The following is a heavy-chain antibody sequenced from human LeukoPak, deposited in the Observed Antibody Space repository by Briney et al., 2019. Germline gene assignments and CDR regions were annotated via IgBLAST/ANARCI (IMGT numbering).Heavy chain of an antibody. CDR2: IYYSGST. Sequence: PSETLSLTCTVSGGSISSGSYYWGWIRQPPGKGLEWIGSIYYSGSTYYNPSLKSRVTISVDTSKSQFSLKLSSVTAADTAVYYCASSSSYLNWFDPWGQGTLVTVSS. V-gene: IGHV4-39*07. CDR3: ASSSSYLNWFDP. CDR1: GGSISSGSYY. J-gene: IGHJ5*02. D-gene: IGHD6-13*01.